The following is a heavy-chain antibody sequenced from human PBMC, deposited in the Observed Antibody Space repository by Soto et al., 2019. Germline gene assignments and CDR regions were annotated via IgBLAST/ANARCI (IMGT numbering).Heavy chain of an antibody. CDR2: IKGKVDGGTA. CDR1: GFTFTYAW. CDR3: TTDDIRLGSSNGKCFDY. V-gene: IGHV3-15*07. Sequence: PGGSLRLSCAASGFTFTYAWMNWVRQAPGKGLEWVGLIKGKVDGGTADYAAPVKDRFTISRDDSKNTLYLQMDSLKTEDTAVYYCTTDDIRLGSSNGKCFDYWGQGTLVTVSS. D-gene: IGHD5-18*01. J-gene: IGHJ4*02.